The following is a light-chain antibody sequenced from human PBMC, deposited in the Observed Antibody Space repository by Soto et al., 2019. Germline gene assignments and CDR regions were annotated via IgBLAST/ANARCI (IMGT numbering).Light chain of an antibody. Sequence: QSVLTQPPSVSAAPGQKVTISCSGSSSNIGNNYVSWYQQLPGTAPKLLIYDNNKRPSGIPDRFSGSKSGTSATLGITGLQTGDEADYYCGTWDSSLSAFVFGGGTKVT. CDR3: GTWDSSLSAFV. CDR1: SSNIGNNY. V-gene: IGLV1-51*01. J-gene: IGLJ1*01. CDR2: DNN.